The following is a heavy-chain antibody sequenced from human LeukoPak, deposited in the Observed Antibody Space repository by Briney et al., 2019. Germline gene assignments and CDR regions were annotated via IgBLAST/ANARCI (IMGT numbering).Heavy chain of an antibody. D-gene: IGHD6-13*01. J-gene: IGHJ4*02. CDR2: INPRDSDT. Sequence: GESLKISCKGSGYSFTSYWIGWVRQLPGQGLEWMGIINPRDSDTRYSPSFQGHVTFSADKSITTAYLQWSSLKASGTAMYYRARRIGAAANLGRPFDFWGQGTLVTVSS. CDR3: ARRIGAAANLGRPFDF. CDR1: GYSFTSYW. V-gene: IGHV5-51*01.